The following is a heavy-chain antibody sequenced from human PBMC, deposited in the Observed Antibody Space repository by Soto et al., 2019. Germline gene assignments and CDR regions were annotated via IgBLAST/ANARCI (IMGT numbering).Heavy chain of an antibody. J-gene: IGHJ4*02. V-gene: IGHV3-20*04. CDR2: INWNGGST. CDR3: ARDPYGSGTYKVGMGY. Sequence: EVQLVESGGGVVRPGGSLRLSWAASGFTFDDYGMSWVRRAPGKGLEWVSGINWNGGSTGYADSVKGRFTISRDNAKNSLYLQMNSLRAEDTSLYYCARDPYGSGTYKVGMGYWAQGTLVTVSS. CDR1: GFTFDDYG. D-gene: IGHD3-10*01.